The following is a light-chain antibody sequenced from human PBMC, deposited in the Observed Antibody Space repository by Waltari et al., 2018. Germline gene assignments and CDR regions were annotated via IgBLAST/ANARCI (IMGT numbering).Light chain of an antibody. V-gene: IGKV1-39*01. Sequence: DVQMTQSPSSLSASVGDRVTITCRASQNITVYLNWYQHKFGKAPKLLIYAASNLQSGVPSRFSGGGSGTVFTLTINSLQHEDFATYYCQQTYTNTPTFGQGTRVEVK. CDR2: AAS. J-gene: IGKJ1*01. CDR3: QQTYTNTPT. CDR1: QNITVY.